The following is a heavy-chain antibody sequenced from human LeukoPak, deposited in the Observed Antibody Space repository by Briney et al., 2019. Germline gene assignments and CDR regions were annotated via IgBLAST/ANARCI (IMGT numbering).Heavy chain of an antibody. D-gene: IGHD6-13*01. Sequence: ASVKVSCKASGGTFSSYAISWVRQAPGQGLEWMGGIIPIFGTANYAQKFQGRVTITADESTSTAYMELRSLRSDDTAVYYCARVAAERDFDYWGQGTLVTVSS. CDR2: IIPIFGTA. CDR3: ARVAAERDFDY. J-gene: IGHJ4*02. V-gene: IGHV1-69*13. CDR1: GGTFSSYA.